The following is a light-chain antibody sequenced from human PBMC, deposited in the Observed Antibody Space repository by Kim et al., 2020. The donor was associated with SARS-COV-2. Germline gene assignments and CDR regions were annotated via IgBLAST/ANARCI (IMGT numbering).Light chain of an antibody. J-gene: IGKJ2*01. CDR3: QQYFSYST. Sequence: LSASVGDRITNTCRARQSTSDVLDWDQQKAGKAPTLLIYQASRLQSGVPSRCTGSGSGTEFTLTISSLQPDDFATYYCQQYFSYSTFGRGTKLEI. CDR1: QSTSDV. CDR2: QAS. V-gene: IGKV1-5*03.